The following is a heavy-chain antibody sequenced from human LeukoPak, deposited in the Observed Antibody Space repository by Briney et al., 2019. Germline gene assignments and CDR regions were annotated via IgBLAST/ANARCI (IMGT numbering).Heavy chain of an antibody. CDR2: IYYSGST. CDR1: GGSISSYY. CDR3: ARGTFEWDY. D-gene: IGHD3-9*01. J-gene: IGHJ4*02. Sequence: SETLSLTCTVSGGSISSYYWSWIRQPPGKGLEWIGYIYYSGSTNYNPSLKSRVTISVDTSKNQFSLKLSSVNAADTAVYYCARGTFEWDYWGQGTLVTVSS. V-gene: IGHV4-59*01.